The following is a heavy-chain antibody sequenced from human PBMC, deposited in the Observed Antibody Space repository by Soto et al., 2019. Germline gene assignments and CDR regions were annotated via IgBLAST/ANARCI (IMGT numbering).Heavy chain of an antibody. J-gene: IGHJ4*02. D-gene: IGHD1-26*01. CDR2: IYYSGST. Sequence: SETLSLTCAVYGGSFSGYYWTWIRQPPGKGLEWIGYIYYSGSTYYNPSLKSRVTISVDTSKNQFSLKLSSVTAADTAVYYCAREGGIVGATTVDYRGQGTLVTVSS. CDR3: AREGGIVGATTVDY. V-gene: IGHV4-30-4*08. CDR1: GGSFSGYY.